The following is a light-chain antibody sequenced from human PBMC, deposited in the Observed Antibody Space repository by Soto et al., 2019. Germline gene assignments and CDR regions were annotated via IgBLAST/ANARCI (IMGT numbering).Light chain of an antibody. CDR1: SSDVGAYNY. Sequence: QSALTQPPSASGSPGQSVSISCTGTSSDVGAYNYVSWYQQHPGKAPKLIIYEVSKRPSGVPDRFSGSKSGNAASLIVSGLQAEDEADYYCSSYAGSDNYVFGTGTKVTVL. V-gene: IGLV2-8*01. CDR3: SSYAGSDNYV. CDR2: EVS. J-gene: IGLJ1*01.